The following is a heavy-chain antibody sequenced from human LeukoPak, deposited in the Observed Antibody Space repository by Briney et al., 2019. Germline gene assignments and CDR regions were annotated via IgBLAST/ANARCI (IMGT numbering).Heavy chain of an antibody. CDR3: ARESPGTYYDILTGYFDY. CDR2: ISSSSSYI. Sequence: PGGSLRLSCAASGFTFSSYSMNWVRQAPGKGLEWVSSISSSSSYIYYADSVKGRFTISRDNAKNSLYLQMNSLRAEDTAVYYCARESPGTYYDILTGYFDYWGQGTLVTVSS. V-gene: IGHV3-21*01. CDR1: GFTFSSYS. D-gene: IGHD3-9*01. J-gene: IGHJ4*02.